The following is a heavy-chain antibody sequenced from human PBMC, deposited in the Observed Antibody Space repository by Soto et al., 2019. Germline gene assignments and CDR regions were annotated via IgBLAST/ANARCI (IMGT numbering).Heavy chain of an antibody. Sequence: SETLSLTCTVSGGSISSYYWSWIRQPPGKGLEWIGYIYYSGSTNYNPSLKSRVTISVDTSKNQFSLKLSSVTAADTAVYYCARVPAAIDNWFDPWGQGALVTVSS. CDR2: IYYSGST. V-gene: IGHV4-59*01. D-gene: IGHD2-2*01. CDR3: ARVPAAIDNWFDP. CDR1: GGSISSYY. J-gene: IGHJ5*02.